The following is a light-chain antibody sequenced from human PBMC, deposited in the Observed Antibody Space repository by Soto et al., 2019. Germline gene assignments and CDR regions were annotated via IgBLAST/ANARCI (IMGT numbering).Light chain of an antibody. CDR3: SSYTTSSTQV. CDR2: EVS. J-gene: IGLJ3*02. Sequence: QLVLTQPASVSGSPGQSITISCTGTSSDIGTYNYVSWYQQHPGKVPKLMIYEVSNRPSGVSNRFSGSKSGNTASLAISGLQAEDEADYYCSSYTTSSTQVFGGGTKLTV. CDR1: SSDIGTYNY. V-gene: IGLV2-14*01.